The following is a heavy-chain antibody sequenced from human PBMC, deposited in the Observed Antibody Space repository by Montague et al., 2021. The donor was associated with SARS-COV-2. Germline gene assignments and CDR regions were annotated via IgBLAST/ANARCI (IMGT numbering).Heavy chain of an antibody. D-gene: IGHD4-17*01. CDR1: GGSISSASYY. CDR3: AREPHDYGGFDP. CDR2: IYSTVIT. V-gene: IGHV4-61*09. Sequence: TLSLTCTVSGGSISSASYYWSWIRQPAGKGLEWIGHIYSTVITNYNPSLKSRVTISVDLSKNQFSLKMTSVTAADTAVYYCAREPHDYGGFDPWGQGTLVTVSS. J-gene: IGHJ5*02.